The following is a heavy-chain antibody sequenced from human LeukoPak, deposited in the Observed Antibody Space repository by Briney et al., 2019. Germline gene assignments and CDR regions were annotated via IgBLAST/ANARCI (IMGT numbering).Heavy chain of an antibody. CDR1: GYTFATYG. D-gene: IGHD3-22*01. CDR3: ARGGRANYYDSSGPTEFFFDY. V-gene: IGHV1-18*01. J-gene: IGHJ4*02. Sequence: ASVEVSCKASGYTFATYGISWVRQAPGQGLEWMGWISGYNGNTKYVQKFQGRVTMTTDTSTSTAYMELRSLRSDDTAVYFCARGGRANYYDSSGPTEFFFDYWGQGTLVTVSS. CDR2: ISGYNGNT.